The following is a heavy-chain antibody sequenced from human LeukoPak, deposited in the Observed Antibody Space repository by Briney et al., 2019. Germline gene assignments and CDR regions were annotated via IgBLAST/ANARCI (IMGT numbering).Heavy chain of an antibody. D-gene: IGHD6-19*01. CDR2: IYYSGST. J-gene: IGHJ4*02. CDR3: ATLTQWLVRQYYFDY. CDR1: GGSISSSSYY. V-gene: IGHV4-39*07. Sequence: SETLSLTCTVSGGSISSSSYYWGWIRQPPGKGLEWIGSIYYSGSTYYNPSLKSRVTISVDTSKNQFSLKLSSVTAADTAVYYCATLTQWLVRQYYFDYWGQGTLVTVSS.